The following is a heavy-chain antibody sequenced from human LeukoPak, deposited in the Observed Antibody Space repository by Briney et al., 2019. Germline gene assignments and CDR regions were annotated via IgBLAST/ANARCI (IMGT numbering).Heavy chain of an antibody. Sequence: GGSLRLSCAASGFTFSSYWMHWVRRAPGKGLVWVSRINSDGSYTSYADSVKGRFTISRDNAENTVYLQMNSLRVEDTAVYYCGGSPSGYVGNWGQGTLVTVSS. V-gene: IGHV3-74*01. CDR1: GFTFSSYW. J-gene: IGHJ4*02. CDR3: GGSPSGYVGN. D-gene: IGHD3-10*01. CDR2: INSDGSYT.